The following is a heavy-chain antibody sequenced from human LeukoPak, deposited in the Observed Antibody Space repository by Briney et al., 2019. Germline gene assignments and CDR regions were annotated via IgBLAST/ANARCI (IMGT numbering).Heavy chain of an antibody. V-gene: IGHV3-30*01. CDR3: AGARNGTLKY. Sequence: PGGSLRLSCAASGFTFSHYAMHWVRQAPGKGLEWVAVISYDGNHKYYADSVKGRFTISRDNSKNTLFVQMNSLRAEDTAVYYCAGARNGTLKYWGQGTLVTVCS. D-gene: IGHD1-26*01. CDR2: ISYDGNHK. CDR1: GFTFSHYA. J-gene: IGHJ4*02.